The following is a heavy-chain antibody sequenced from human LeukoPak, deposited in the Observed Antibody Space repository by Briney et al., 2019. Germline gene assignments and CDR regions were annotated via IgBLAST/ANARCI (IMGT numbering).Heavy chain of an antibody. CDR2: NYYSGST. J-gene: IGHJ5*02. D-gene: IGHD3-22*01. CDR3: ARDPGDSSGYYLGWFDP. V-gene: IGHV4-31*03. CDR1: GGSLSSGGYY. Sequence: SETLSLTCTVSGGSLSSGGYYWSWDPPHPGTGPEWIWYNYYSGSTYYNPSLKSRVTISVDTSKNQFSLKLSSVTAADTAVYYCARDPGDSSGYYLGWFDPWGQGTLVTVSS.